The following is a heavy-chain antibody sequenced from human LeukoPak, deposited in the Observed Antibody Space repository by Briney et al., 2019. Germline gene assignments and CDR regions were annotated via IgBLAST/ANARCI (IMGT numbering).Heavy chain of an antibody. J-gene: IGHJ4*02. D-gene: IGHD3-22*01. CDR1: GYTFTSYY. CDR3: ARNIGGSSGYYTLGY. V-gene: IGHV1-46*01. CDR2: INPSGGST. Sequence: GAPVKVSCKASGYTFTSYYMHWVRQAPGQGLEWMGIINPSGGSTSYAQKFQGRVTMTRDTSTSTVYMELSSLRSGDTAVYYCARNIGGSSGYYTLGYWGQGTLVTVSS.